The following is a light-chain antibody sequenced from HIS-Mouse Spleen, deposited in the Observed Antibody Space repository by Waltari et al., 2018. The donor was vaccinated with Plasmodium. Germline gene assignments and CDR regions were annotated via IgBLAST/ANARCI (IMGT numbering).Light chain of an antibody. J-gene: IGKJ5*01. CDR2: GSS. CDR3: QQYGSSPIT. Sequence: EIVLTQSPGTLSLSPGERATLSCRASQSVSSSYLAWYQQKPGQAPRLLILGSSSRATGIPYRFSGSESETDFTLTISRLEPEDFAVYYCQQYGSSPITFGQGTRLEIK. CDR1: QSVSSSY. V-gene: IGKV3-20*01.